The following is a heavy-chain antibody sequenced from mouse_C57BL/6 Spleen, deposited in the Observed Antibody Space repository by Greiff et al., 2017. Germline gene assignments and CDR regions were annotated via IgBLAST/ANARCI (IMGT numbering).Heavy chain of an antibody. D-gene: IGHD2-1*01. CDR3: AIEGGPRNYWFDY. V-gene: IGHV1-74*01. CDR2: IHPSDSDT. Sequence: VQLQQPGAELVKPGASVKVSCKASGYTFTSYWMHWVKQRPGQGLEWIGRIHPSDSDTNYNQKFKGKATLTVNKSSSTAYMQLSSLTSEDSAVYYCAIEGGPRNYWFDYWGQGTTLTVSS. CDR1: GYTFTSYW. J-gene: IGHJ2*01.